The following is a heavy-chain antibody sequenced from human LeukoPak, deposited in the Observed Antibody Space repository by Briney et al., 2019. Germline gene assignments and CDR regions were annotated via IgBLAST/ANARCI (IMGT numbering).Heavy chain of an antibody. CDR1: GGSVSSGSYY. CDR3: ARSLGYCCSTSCQGSWFDP. CDR2: IYYSGST. Sequence: SETLSLTCTVSGGSVSSGSYYWSWIRQPPGKGLEWIGYIYYSGSTNYNPSLKSRVTISVDTSKNQFSLKLSSVTAADTAVYYCARSLGYCCSTSCQGSWFDPWGQGTLVTVSS. V-gene: IGHV4-61*01. J-gene: IGHJ5*02. D-gene: IGHD2-2*01.